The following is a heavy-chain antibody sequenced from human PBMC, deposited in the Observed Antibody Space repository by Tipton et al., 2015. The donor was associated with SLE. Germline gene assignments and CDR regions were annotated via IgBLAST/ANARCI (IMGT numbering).Heavy chain of an antibody. CDR1: GFTFSSYA. D-gene: IGHD6-19*01. CDR3: ARTLTEGSGWYKNYYYGMDV. Sequence: SLRLSCAASGFTFSSYAMHWVRQAPGKGLEWVAVISYDGSNKYYADSVKGRFTISRDNSKNTLYLQMNSLRAEDTAVYYCARTLTEGSGWYKNYYYGMDVWGQGTTVTVSS. J-gene: IGHJ6*02. V-gene: IGHV3-30*04. CDR2: ISYDGSNK.